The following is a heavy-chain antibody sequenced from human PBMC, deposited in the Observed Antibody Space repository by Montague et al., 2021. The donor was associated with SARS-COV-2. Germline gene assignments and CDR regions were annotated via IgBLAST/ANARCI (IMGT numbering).Heavy chain of an antibody. CDR2: KYYSGST. J-gene: IGHJ4*02. V-gene: IGHV4-39*01. CDR3: ATLPSSITIFGMVQGYYCDD. CDR1: GASISSRSYY. D-gene: IGHD3-3*01. Sequence: SETLSLTCTVFGASISSRSYYWGWIRQPPGKGLEWIGLKYYSGSTYYNPTLKSRVTISVDTSKDQFSLKLSPVTAADTAVYYRATLPSSITIFGMVQGYYCDDWGQGTLVTVSS.